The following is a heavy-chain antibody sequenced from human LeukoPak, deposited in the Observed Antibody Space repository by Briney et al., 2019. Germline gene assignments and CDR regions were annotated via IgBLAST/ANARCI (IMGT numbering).Heavy chain of an antibody. V-gene: IGHV4-34*01. CDR1: GGSFSGYY. J-gene: IGHJ6*03. D-gene: IGHD1-7*01. Sequence: PSETLSLTCAVYGGSFSGYYWSWIRQSPGKGLEWIGEINHSGSTNYNPSLKSRVTISVDASKNQFSLKLSSVTAADTAVYYCARGRNYGVYYYYYYMDVWGKGTTVTVSS. CDR2: INHSGST. CDR3: ARGRNYGVYYYYYYMDV.